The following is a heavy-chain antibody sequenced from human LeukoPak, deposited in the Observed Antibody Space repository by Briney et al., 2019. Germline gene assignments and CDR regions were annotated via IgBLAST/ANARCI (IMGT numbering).Heavy chain of an antibody. CDR2: IIPIFGTA. V-gene: IGHV1-69*06. CDR3: ARATLKNYYDSSGYYY. D-gene: IGHD3-22*01. J-gene: IGHJ4*02. Sequence: ASVKVSCKASGGTFSSYAISWVRQAPGQGLEWMGRIIPIFGTANYAQKFQGRVTITADKSTSTAYMELGSLRSEDTAVYYCARATLKNYYDSSGYYYWGQGTLVTVSS. CDR1: GGTFSSYA.